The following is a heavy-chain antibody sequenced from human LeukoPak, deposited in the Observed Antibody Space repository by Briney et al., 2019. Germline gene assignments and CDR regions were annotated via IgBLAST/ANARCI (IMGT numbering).Heavy chain of an antibody. Sequence: SETLSLTCTVSGGSIISYYWSWIRQPPGKGLEWIGYIYYSGSTNYNPSLKSRVTMSVDTSKIQFSLRLSSVTAADTAVYYCARLLYNWNYVIDYWGQGTLVTVSS. CDR3: ARLLYNWNYVIDY. D-gene: IGHD1-7*01. CDR1: GGSIISYY. J-gene: IGHJ4*02. CDR2: IYYSGST. V-gene: IGHV4-59*01.